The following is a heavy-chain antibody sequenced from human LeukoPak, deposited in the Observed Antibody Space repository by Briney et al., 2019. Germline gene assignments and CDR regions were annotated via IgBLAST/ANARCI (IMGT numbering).Heavy chain of an antibody. Sequence: SETLSLTCTVSGGSISSSSYYWGWIRQPPGKGLEWIGSIYYSGNTYYNPSLKSRVTISVDTSKNQFSLKLSSVTAADTAVYYCARQGYREYFQHWGQGTLVTVSS. CDR3: ARQGYREYFQH. CDR1: GGSISSSSYY. J-gene: IGHJ1*01. D-gene: IGHD5-12*01. V-gene: IGHV4-39*01. CDR2: IYYSGNT.